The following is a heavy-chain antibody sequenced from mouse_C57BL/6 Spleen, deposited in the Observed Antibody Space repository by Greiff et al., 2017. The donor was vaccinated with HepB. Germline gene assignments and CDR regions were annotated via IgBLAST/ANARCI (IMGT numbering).Heavy chain of an antibody. V-gene: IGHV5-16*01. CDR2: INYDGSST. CDR3: ARESYGSSYYFDY. CDR1: GFTFRDYY. D-gene: IGHD1-1*01. J-gene: IGHJ2*01. Sequence: EVMLVEPEGGLVQPGSSMKISCTASGFTFRDYYMAWVRQVPEKGLEWVANINYDGSSTYYLDSLKSRFIISRDTAKNILYLQMSSLKSEDTATYYCARESYGSSYYFDYWGQGTTLTVSS.